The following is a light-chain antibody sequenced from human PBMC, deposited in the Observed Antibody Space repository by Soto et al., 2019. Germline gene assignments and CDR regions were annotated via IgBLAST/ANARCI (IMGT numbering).Light chain of an antibody. Sequence: QSVLTQPASVSGSPGQSITISCTGTSSDVGGYNFVSWYQQHPDKAPKLMIYDVTNRPSGVSNRFSGSKSGNTASLTISGLQAEDEAAYYCRSYTSISTYVFGTGTKVTVL. CDR3: RSYTSISTYV. CDR1: SSDVGGYNF. CDR2: DVT. V-gene: IGLV2-14*01. J-gene: IGLJ1*01.